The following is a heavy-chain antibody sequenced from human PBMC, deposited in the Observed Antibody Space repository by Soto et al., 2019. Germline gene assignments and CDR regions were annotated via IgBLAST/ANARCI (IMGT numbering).Heavy chain of an antibody. Sequence: SLTCTVSGASMAPYYWSWIRQPAGKGLEWIGRMYSSGNTNYNPSLRSRVTLSVDTSKNQFSLKLSSVTAADTAVYYCARDGCCDCNKWPAAWFDPLCQGTVVTVSS. CDR2: MYSSGNT. CDR3: ARDGCCDCNKWPAAWFDP. V-gene: IGHV4-4*07. D-gene: IGHD2-21*01. J-gene: IGHJ5*02. CDR1: GASMAPYY.